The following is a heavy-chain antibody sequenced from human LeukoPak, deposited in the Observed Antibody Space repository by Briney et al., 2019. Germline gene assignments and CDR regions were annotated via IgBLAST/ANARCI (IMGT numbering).Heavy chain of an antibody. D-gene: IGHD4-23*01. CDR1: GGSISSYY. V-gene: IGHV4-59*01. J-gene: IGHJ3*02. Sequence: SETLSLTYTVSGGSISSYYWSWIRQPPGKGLEWIGYIYYSGSTNYNPSLKSRVTISVDTSKNQLSLKLSSVTAADTAVYHCARAPYYGSNSRGAFDIWGQGTMVTVSS. CDR3: ARAPYYGSNSRGAFDI. CDR2: IYYSGST.